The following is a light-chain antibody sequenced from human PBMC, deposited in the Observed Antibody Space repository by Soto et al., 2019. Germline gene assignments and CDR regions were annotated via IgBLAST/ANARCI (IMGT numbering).Light chain of an antibody. CDR2: AAS. Sequence: DMEMTQSPSSLSASVGDRVTITCRASQSISNYLNWYQHKPGKVPKLLIYAASSLQSGVPTRISGSGSGTDFTLTINSIQPEDFATYYCQQSYGTPLTFGGGTKMEIK. J-gene: IGKJ4*01. V-gene: IGKV1-39*01. CDR1: QSISNY. CDR3: QQSYGTPLT.